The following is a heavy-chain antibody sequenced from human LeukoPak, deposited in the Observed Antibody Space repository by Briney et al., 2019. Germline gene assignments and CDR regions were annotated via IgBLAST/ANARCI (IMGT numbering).Heavy chain of an antibody. J-gene: IGHJ4*02. CDR1: GYNFLNYW. CDR2: IYPGDSDT. Sequence: RGESLNISCKVSGYNFLNYWIGWVRQMPGKGLEWMGIIYPGDSDTRYSLSFQGQVTLSVNKSISTAYLQWSSLKASDTAIYYCARRSRDNVAPENYFDYWGQGTLVTVSS. D-gene: IGHD2-21*01. V-gene: IGHV5-51*01. CDR3: ARRSRDNVAPENYFDY.